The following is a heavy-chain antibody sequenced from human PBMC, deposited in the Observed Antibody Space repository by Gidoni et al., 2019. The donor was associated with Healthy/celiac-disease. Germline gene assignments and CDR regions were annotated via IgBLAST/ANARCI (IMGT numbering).Heavy chain of an antibody. Sequence: QVQLVQSGAEVKKPGASAKVSCKASGYTFTSYGISWVRQAPGQGLEWMGWISAYNGNTNYAQKLQGRVTMTTDTSTSTAYMELRSLRSDDTAVYYCARDQAYYYDSSGYYARFDYWGQGTLVTVSS. CDR1: GYTFTSYG. V-gene: IGHV1-18*04. CDR2: ISAYNGNT. CDR3: ARDQAYYYDSSGYYARFDY. J-gene: IGHJ4*02. D-gene: IGHD3-22*01.